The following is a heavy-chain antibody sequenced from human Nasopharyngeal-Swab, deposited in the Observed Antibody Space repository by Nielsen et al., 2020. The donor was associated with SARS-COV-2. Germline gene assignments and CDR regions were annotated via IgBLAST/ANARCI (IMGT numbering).Heavy chain of an antibody. CDR1: GFTFSSYG. CDR3: AKETSMDV. J-gene: IGHJ6*02. V-gene: IGHV3-30*18. Sequence: GESLKISCAASGFTFSSYGMHWVRQAPGKGLEWVAVISYDGSNKYYADSVKGRFTISRDNSKNTLYLQMNSLSAEDTAVYYCAKETSMDVWGQGTTVTVSS. CDR2: ISYDGSNK.